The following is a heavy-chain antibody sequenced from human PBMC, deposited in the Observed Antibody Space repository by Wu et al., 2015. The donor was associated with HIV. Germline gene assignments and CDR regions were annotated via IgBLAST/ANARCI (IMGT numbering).Heavy chain of an antibody. V-gene: IGHV1-8*01. CDR1: GYTFNSYD. J-gene: IGHJ4*02. CDR2: MNVNSGNT. CDR3: ARGPNSGYFDY. Sequence: QVQLVQSGAEVKKPGASVKVSCKASGYTFNSYDINWVRQATGQGLEWMGWMNVNSGNTGYAQKFQGRVTMTRDRSISTAYMEMSSLRSEDTAIYYCARGPNSGYFDYWGQGSLVTVSS. D-gene: IGHD1-7*01.